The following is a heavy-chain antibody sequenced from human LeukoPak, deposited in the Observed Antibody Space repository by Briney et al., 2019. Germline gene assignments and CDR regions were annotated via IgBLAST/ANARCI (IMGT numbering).Heavy chain of an antibody. J-gene: IGHJ3*02. CDR1: GFSFSSYA. Sequence: PGGSLRLSCEATGFSFSSYAMSWVRQAPGEGLEWVSATSGSGDSADYADAVKGRFTISRDNSKNTLYLQMNSLRPEDTAVYYCANFILGYCSGGSCYRDAFDAFDIWGQGTMVTVSS. CDR2: TSGSGDSA. D-gene: IGHD2-15*01. CDR3: ANFILGYCSGGSCYRDAFDAFDI. V-gene: IGHV3-23*01.